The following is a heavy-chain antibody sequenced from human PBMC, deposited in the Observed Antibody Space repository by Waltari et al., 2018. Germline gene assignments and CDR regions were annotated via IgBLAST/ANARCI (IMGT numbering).Heavy chain of an antibody. CDR2: TFYRSKWYN. D-gene: IGHD2-21*02. Sequence: QLQQSGPGLVKPSQTLAPTCAISGDSVSSNSAAWNWIRETPSRGLEWLGRTFYRSKWYNDYAVSVRSRITINPDTSKNQFSLQLNSVTPEDTAVYYCAREGVVGTAFAFWGQGTLVTVSS. J-gene: IGHJ4*02. CDR1: GDSVSSNSAA. CDR3: AREGVVGTAFAF. V-gene: IGHV6-1*01.